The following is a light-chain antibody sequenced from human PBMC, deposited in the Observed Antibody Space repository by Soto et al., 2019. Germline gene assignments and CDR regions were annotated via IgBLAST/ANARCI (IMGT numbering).Light chain of an antibody. J-gene: IGKJ1*01. CDR2: KAS. CDR3: HQYIGT. Sequence: DIQMTQSPSTLSASVGDRVTITCRASQTIGNWVARYQEKAGKAPKLLIYKASSLEGGVPSRFSGSGAGTEFTRTISSLQPYDFATYYCHQYIGTFGQGTKVES. V-gene: IGKV1-5*03. CDR1: QTIGNW.